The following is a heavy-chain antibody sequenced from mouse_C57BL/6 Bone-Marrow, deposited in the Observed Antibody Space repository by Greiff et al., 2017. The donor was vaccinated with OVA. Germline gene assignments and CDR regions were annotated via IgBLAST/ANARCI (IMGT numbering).Heavy chain of an antibody. CDR3: TRRAVVAPYYAMDY. CDR1: GFTFSDAW. V-gene: IGHV6-6*01. CDR2: IRNKANNHAT. J-gene: IGHJ4*01. Sequence: DVQLVESGGGLVQPGGSMKLSCAASGFTFSDAWMDWVRQSPEKGLEWVAEIRNKANNHATYYAESVKGRFTISRDDSKSSVYLQMNSLRAEDTGIYYCTRRAVVAPYYAMDYWGQGTSVTVSS. D-gene: IGHD1-1*01.